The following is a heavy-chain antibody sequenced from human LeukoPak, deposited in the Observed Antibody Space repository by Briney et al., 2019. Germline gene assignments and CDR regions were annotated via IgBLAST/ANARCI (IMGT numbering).Heavy chain of an antibody. J-gene: IGHJ4*02. CDR3: ARARRDMGNWHGFDY. CDR2: IYYSGST. V-gene: IGHV4-59*11. CDR1: VGSINSHY. D-gene: IGHD1-1*01. Sequence: SETLSLTCTVSVGSINSHYWSWIRQPPGEGLECIGYIYYSGSTNYSTSLNSRVTISVDTSKSQFSLKLSSVTAADTAVYYCARARRDMGNWHGFDYWGQGTLVSVSS.